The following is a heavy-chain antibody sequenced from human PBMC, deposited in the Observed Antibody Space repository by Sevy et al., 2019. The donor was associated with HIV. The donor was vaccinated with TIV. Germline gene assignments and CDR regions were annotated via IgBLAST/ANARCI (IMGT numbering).Heavy chain of an antibody. CDR3: ARVSPPYYDFWSGYSEDWYFDL. V-gene: IGHV3-53*04. CDR2: IYSGGST. D-gene: IGHD3-3*01. CDR1: GFTVSSNY. Sequence: GGSLRLSCAASGFTVSSNYMSWVRQAPGKGLEWVSVIYSGGSTYYADSVKGRFTISRHNSKNTLYLQMNSLRAEDTAVYYWARVSPPYYDFWSGYSEDWYFDLWGRGTLVTVSS. J-gene: IGHJ2*01.